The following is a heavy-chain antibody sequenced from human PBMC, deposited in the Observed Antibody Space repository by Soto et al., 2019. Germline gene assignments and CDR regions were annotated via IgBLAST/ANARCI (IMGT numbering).Heavy chain of an antibody. CDR2: ILDDGSDK. CDR1: GFSFSSYG. J-gene: IGHJ4*02. CDR3: ARDDDYGDNGLDY. D-gene: IGHD4-17*01. Sequence: QVQLVESGGGVVQPGRSLRLSCAASGFSFSSYGMHWVRQAPGKGLEWVAVILDDGSDKDYTDAVKGRFTSSRDNSKNTLYLEMNSLRAEDRAVYYCARDDDYGDNGLDYWGQGTLVTVSS. V-gene: IGHV3-33*01.